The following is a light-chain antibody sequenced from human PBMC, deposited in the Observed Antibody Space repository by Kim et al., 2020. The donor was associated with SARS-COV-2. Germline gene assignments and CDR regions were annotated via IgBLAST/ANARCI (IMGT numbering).Light chain of an antibody. V-gene: IGKV3-15*01. CDR3: QQYNNWPYT. Sequence: SVSPGERATLSCRASQSVSSNLAWYQQKPGQAPRLLIYGASTRATGIPSRFSGSESGTEFTLTISSLQSEDFAVYSCQQYNNWPYTFGQGTKLEI. J-gene: IGKJ2*01. CDR1: QSVSSN. CDR2: GAS.